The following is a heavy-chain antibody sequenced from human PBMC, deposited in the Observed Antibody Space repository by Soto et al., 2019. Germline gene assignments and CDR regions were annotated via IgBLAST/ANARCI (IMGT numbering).Heavy chain of an antibody. V-gene: IGHV3-23*01. J-gene: IGHJ6*02. CDR2: ISGSGSST. D-gene: IGHD1-20*01. Sequence: GGSLRLSCAASGFTFSRYGMHWVRQAPGKXLEWVSAISGSGSSTYNADSVKGRFTISRDNSKNTLYLQMNSLRAEDTAVYYCATHFLFRSVSFPYNCNDDCMDFWGQGTMVTVSS. CDR1: GFTFSRYG. CDR3: ATHFLFRSVSFPYNCNDDCMDF.